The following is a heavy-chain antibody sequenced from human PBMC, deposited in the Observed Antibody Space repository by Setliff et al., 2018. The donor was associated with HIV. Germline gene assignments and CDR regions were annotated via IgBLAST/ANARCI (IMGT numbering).Heavy chain of an antibody. Sequence: PGESLKISCQGSGYTFSTYWIAWVRQMPGKGLEWMGIIYPGDSDTRYSPSFQGQVTISADKSISTAYLQWSSLKASDTAMYYCARIYCSTTSCLGPFDYWGQGTLVTVSS. CDR1: GYTFSTYW. J-gene: IGHJ4*02. CDR2: IYPGDSDT. V-gene: IGHV5-51*01. D-gene: IGHD2-2*01. CDR3: ARIYCSTTSCLGPFDY.